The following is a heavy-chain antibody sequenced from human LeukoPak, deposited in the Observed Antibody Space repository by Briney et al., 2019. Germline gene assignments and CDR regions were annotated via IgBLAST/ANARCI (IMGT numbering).Heavy chain of an antibody. V-gene: IGHV3-30*18. J-gene: IGHJ3*02. CDR3: AKRCGSIAVAGRCGDAFDI. D-gene: IGHD6-19*01. CDR2: ISYDGSNK. Sequence: PGGSLRLSCAASGFTFSSYGMHWVRQAPGKGLEWVAVISYDGSNKYYADSVKGRFTISRDNSKNTLYLQMNSLRAEDTAVYYCAKRCGSIAVAGRCGDAFDIWGQGTVVTVSS. CDR1: GFTFSSYG.